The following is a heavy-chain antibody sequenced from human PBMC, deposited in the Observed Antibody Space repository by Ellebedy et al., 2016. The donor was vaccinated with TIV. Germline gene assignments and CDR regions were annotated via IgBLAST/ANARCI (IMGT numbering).Heavy chain of an antibody. V-gene: IGHV1-18*04. J-gene: IGHJ6*02. CDR3: ARAPSVDPHMDV. CDR2: INAYNGNT. Sequence: AASVKVSCKASGYSFTSYGISWVRQAPGQGLEWMGWINAYNGNTNIAQKFQGRVTMTSDTSTRTVYMELSSLRSEDTAVYYCARAPSVDPHMDVWGQGTTVTVSS. CDR1: GYSFTSYG. D-gene: IGHD6-19*01.